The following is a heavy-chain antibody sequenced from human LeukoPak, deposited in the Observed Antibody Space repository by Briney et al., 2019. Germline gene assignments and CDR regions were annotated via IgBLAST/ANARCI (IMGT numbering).Heavy chain of an antibody. D-gene: IGHD1-14*01. CDR3: ARDQININALDM. J-gene: IGHJ3*02. Sequence: SETLSLTCTVSGASISGHYLTWIRQPPGKGLEWIGYISHIGSTNYNPSLKSRVTMSVDTSNNQFSLRLNSVTAADTAVYYCARDQININALDMWGQGTLVTVSS. CDR1: GASISGHY. CDR2: ISHIGST. V-gene: IGHV4-59*11.